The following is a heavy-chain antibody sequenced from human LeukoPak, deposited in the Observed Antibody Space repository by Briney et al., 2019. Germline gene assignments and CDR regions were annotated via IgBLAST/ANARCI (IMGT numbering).Heavy chain of an antibody. D-gene: IGHD3-10*01. CDR2: IFYSGST. Sequence: GSLRLSCAASAFTFSSYGMHWVRQPPGKGLEWIGNIFYSGSTYYSPSLKSRVTISLDTSRNQFSLKLNSVTAADTAVYYCAKSNGYGLVDIWGQGTMVTVSS. CDR1: AFTFSSYG. V-gene: IGHV4-59*12. J-gene: IGHJ3*02. CDR3: AKSNGYGLVDI.